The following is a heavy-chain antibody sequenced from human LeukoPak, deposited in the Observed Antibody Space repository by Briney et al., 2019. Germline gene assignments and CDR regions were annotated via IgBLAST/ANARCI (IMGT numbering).Heavy chain of an antibody. CDR2: IKQDGNEK. D-gene: IGHD2-21*02. CDR3: ARFRGGDDYFFDS. Sequence: GGSLRLSCAASGFTFNNYWMSWVRQAPGMGLEFVASIKQDGNEKYYLDSVKGRFTVSRDNAKNSLYLEMNSLRAEDTAVFYCARFRGGDDYFFDSWGQGTLVTVSS. J-gene: IGHJ4*02. V-gene: IGHV3-7*01. CDR1: GFTFNNYW.